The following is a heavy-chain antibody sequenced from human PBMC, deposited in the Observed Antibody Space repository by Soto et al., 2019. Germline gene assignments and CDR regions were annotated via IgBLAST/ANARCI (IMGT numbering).Heavy chain of an antibody. V-gene: IGHV4-31*03. CDR2: IFYSGST. CDR1: GGSISSGAYY. D-gene: IGHD2-2*01. Sequence: SETLSLTCTVSGGSISSGAYYWSWIRQHPGEGLEWIGNIFYSGSTNYNPSLQSRVSISVDTSKQQFSLKVNSVSAADSAVYICARLHVGYALMGFDYWGQGTLVTVSS. J-gene: IGHJ4*02. CDR3: ARLHVGYALMGFDY.